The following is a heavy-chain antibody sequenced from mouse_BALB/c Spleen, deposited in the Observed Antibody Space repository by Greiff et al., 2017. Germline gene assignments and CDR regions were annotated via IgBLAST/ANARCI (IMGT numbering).Heavy chain of an antibody. Sequence: VQLQQSGPELVKPGASVRISCNASGYTFTSYYIHWVKQRPGQGLEWIGWIYPGNVNTKYNEKFKGKATLTADKSSSTAYMQLSSLTSEDSAVYFCARSEWLLPFAYWGQGTLVTVSA. D-gene: IGHD2-3*01. V-gene: IGHV1S56*01. CDR2: IYPGNVNT. CDR3: ARSEWLLPFAY. CDR1: GYTFTSYY. J-gene: IGHJ3*01.